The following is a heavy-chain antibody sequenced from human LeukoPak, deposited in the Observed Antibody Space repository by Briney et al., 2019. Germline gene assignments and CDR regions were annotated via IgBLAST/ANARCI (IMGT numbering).Heavy chain of an antibody. Sequence: SVKVSCKVSGCTLTELSMHWVRQAPGQGLEWMGRIIPILGIANYAQKFQGRVTITADKSTSTAYMELSSLRSEDTAVYYCARDGQKYYDSSGYYGYWGQGTLVTVSS. CDR3: ARDGQKYYDSSGYYGY. J-gene: IGHJ4*02. D-gene: IGHD3-22*01. V-gene: IGHV1-69*04. CDR1: GCTLTELS. CDR2: IIPILGIA.